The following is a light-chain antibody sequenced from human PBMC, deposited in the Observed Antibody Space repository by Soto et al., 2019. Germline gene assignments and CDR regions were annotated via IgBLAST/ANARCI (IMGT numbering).Light chain of an antibody. V-gene: IGLV2-14*01. J-gene: IGLJ1*01. CDR3: SSYTSSSTLYV. CDR1: RSDGGGYNC. Sequence: QSALTQPASVSGTRGQSITISCTGTRSDGGGYNCVSCYQEDPGKAPKLMIYEVSNRPSGVSNRFSGSESGNTASLTISWLQAEDEADYYCSSYTSSSTLYVFGTGTKVTV. CDR2: EVS.